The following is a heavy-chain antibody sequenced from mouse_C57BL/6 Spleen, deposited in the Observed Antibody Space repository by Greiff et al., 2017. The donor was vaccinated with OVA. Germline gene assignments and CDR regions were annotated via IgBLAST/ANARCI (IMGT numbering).Heavy chain of an antibody. Sequence: QVQLQQPGAELVMPGASVKLSCKASGYTFTSYWMHWVKQRPGQGLEWIGEIDPSDSYTNYNQKFKGKSTLTVDKSSSTAYMQLSSLTSEDSAVYDCARRSFLRSPFDYWGQGTTLTVSS. CDR3: ARRSFLRSPFDY. D-gene: IGHD1-1*01. CDR2: IDPSDSYT. V-gene: IGHV1-69*01. CDR1: GYTFTSYW. J-gene: IGHJ2*01.